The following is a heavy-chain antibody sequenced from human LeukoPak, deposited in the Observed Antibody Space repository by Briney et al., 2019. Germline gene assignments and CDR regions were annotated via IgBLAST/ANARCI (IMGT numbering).Heavy chain of an antibody. V-gene: IGHV3-20*04. CDR2: ISGSGGST. J-gene: IGHJ4*02. CDR3: ARDLIGLVGANYYFDY. D-gene: IGHD1-26*01. Sequence: GGSLRLSCAASGFTFDDYGLSWVRQAPGKGLEWVSAISGSGGSTYYADSVKGRFTISRDNAKNSLYLQMNSLRAEDTALYYCARDLIGLVGANYYFDYWGQGTLVTVSS. CDR1: GFTFDDYG.